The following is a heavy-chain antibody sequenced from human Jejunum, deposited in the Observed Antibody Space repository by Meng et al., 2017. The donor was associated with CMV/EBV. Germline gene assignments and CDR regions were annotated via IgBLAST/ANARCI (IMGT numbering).Heavy chain of an antibody. V-gene: IGHV1-2*02. D-gene: IGHD2-2*01. CDR3: ARVGAFCSSTSCYNDPLFDY. J-gene: IGHJ4*02. CDR2: ICPDAGDT. Sequence: GYCMHGVRQAPGQRLEWLGSICPDAGDTNHAQKFQGRITVTRDASISTVYMELSSLTSDDTAIYYCARVGAFCSSTSCYNDPLFDYWGQGTLVTVSS. CDR1: GYC.